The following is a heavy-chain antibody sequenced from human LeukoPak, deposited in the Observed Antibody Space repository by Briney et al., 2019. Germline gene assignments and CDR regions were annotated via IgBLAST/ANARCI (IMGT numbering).Heavy chain of an antibody. CDR3: AKDPSIAARRGAADY. J-gene: IGHJ4*02. D-gene: IGHD6-6*01. Sequence: GGSLRLSCAASGFTFSNSAMNWVRQAPGKGLEWVSAISGSGGSTYYADSVKGRFTISRDNSKNTLYLQMNSLRAEDTAVYYCAKDPSIAARRGAADYWGQGTLVTVSS. CDR2: ISGSGGST. CDR1: GFTFSNSA. V-gene: IGHV3-23*01.